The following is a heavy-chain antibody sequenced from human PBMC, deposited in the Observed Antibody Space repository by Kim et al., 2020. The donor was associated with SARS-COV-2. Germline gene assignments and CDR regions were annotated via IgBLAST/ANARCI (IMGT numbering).Heavy chain of an antibody. CDR3: AKRYCPGTYCERNIDY. V-gene: IGHV3-23*01. CDR1: GFIFNNYA. J-gene: IGHJ4*02. CDR2: INGGGTYT. Sequence: GGSLRLSCAASGFIFNNYAMAWVRQAPGKGLEWVSTINGGGTYTYFADSVKGRFTISRDNSKNTLFLQMNSLRAEDTGVYYCAKRYCPGTYCERNIDYWGQGALVDVSS. D-gene: IGHD2-8*02.